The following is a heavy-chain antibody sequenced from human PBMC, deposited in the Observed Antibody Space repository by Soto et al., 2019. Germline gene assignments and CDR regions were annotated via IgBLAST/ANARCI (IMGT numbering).Heavy chain of an antibody. V-gene: IGHV4-30-4*08. CDR1: EASISRGAHS. CDR2: IFDSGST. J-gene: IGHJ2*01. D-gene: IGHD2-8*01. CDR3: ARESMPLTNDWYFDL. Sequence: PSQTLSLACTVGEASISRGAHSWRWIHQPPGKGLEWIGHIFDSGSTYYNPSLKSRLTISVDTSKNQFSLRLSSVTAADTAVYYCARESMPLTNDWYFDLWGRGTLVTVSS.